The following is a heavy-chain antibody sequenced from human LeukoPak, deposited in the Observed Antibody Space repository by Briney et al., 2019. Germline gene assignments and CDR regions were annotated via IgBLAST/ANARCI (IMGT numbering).Heavy chain of an antibody. CDR1: GYTFTGYY. J-gene: IGHJ4*02. D-gene: IGHD2-2*01. Sequence: ASVKVSFKASGYTFTGYYMHWVRQAPGQGLEWMGWINPNSGGTNYAQKFQGRVTMTRDTSISTAYMELSRLRSDDTAVYYCARGAGEDLGYCSSTSCYEGGVDYWGQGTLVTVSS. V-gene: IGHV1-2*02. CDR2: INPNSGGT. CDR3: ARGAGEDLGYCSSTSCYEGGVDY.